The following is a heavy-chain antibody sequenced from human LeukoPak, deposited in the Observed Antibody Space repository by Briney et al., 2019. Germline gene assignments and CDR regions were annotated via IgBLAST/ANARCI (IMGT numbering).Heavy chain of an antibody. Sequence: PGGSLRLSCAASGFTFSSYGMHWVRQAPGKGLEWVAFIRYDGSNKYYADSVKGRFTISRDNSKNTLYLQMNSLRVEDTAVYYCAKDGPWELLGYFDYWGQGTLVTVSS. CDR1: GFTFSSYG. J-gene: IGHJ4*02. CDR3: AKDGPWELLGYFDY. D-gene: IGHD1-26*01. CDR2: IRYDGSNK. V-gene: IGHV3-30*02.